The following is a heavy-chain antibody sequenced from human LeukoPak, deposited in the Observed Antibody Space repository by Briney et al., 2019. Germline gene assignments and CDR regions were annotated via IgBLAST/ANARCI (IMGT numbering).Heavy chain of an antibody. D-gene: IGHD3-10*02. Sequence: TGGSLRLSCAASGFTFSSYSMNWARQAPGKGLGWVSYISSSGSTIYYADSVKGRFTISRDNAKNSLYLQMNSLRAEDTAVYYCAELGITMIGGVWGKGTTVTISS. J-gene: IGHJ6*04. CDR3: AELGITMIGGV. CDR2: ISSSGSTI. CDR1: GFTFSSYS. V-gene: IGHV3-48*04.